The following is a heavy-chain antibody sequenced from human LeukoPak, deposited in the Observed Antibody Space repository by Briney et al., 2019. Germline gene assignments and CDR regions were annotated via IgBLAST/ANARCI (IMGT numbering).Heavy chain of an antibody. Sequence: PSETLSLTCTVSGGSISSYYWSWIRQPPGKGLEWIGYIYYSGSTNYNPSLKSRVTISVDTSKNQFSLKLSSVTAADTAVYYCAREGPHLGSYFDYWGQGTLVTVSS. V-gene: IGHV4-59*01. J-gene: IGHJ4*02. CDR2: IYYSGST. D-gene: IGHD3-10*01. CDR1: GGSISSYY. CDR3: AREGPHLGSYFDY.